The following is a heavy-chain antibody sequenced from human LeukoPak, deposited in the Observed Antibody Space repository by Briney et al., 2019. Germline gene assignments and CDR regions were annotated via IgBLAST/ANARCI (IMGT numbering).Heavy chain of an antibody. CDR2: IRYNGSQK. CDR3: ARNPSSVGIDY. V-gene: IGHV3-30*02. D-gene: IGHD6-6*01. J-gene: IGHJ4*02. Sequence: PGGSLRLSCAASGFTFSSYGMQWVRQAPGKGLEWVAFIRYNGSQKYYADSVKGQFTISRDISKNTLYLQMNSLRAEDTAVYHCARNPSSVGIDYWGQGTLVIVSS. CDR1: GFTFSSYG.